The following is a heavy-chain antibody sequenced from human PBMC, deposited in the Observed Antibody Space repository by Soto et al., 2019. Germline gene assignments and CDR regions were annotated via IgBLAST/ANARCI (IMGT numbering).Heavy chain of an antibody. J-gene: IGHJ6*03. CDR2: IYSGGST. CDR3: ARDNYGAHYYYMDV. Sequence: GGSLRLSCAASGFTVSSNYMSWVRQAPGKGLEWVSVIYSGGSTYYADSVKGRFTISRDNSKNTLYLQMNSLRAEDTAVYYCARDNYGAHYYYMDVWGKGTTVTVSS. D-gene: IGHD3-16*01. V-gene: IGHV3-66*01. CDR1: GFTVSSNY.